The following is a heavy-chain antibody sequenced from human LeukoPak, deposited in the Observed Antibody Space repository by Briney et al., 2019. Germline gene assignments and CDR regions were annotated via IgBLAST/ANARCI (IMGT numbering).Heavy chain of an antibody. Sequence: GGSLRLSCAASRFTFSSYSMNWVRQAPGKGLEWVSSIGSSSSYIYYADLVKGRFTISRDNAKNSLYLQMNSLRAEDTAVYYCARDYSSGWYANMDVWGKGTTVTVSS. V-gene: IGHV3-21*01. J-gene: IGHJ6*03. D-gene: IGHD6-19*01. CDR3: ARDYSSGWYANMDV. CDR2: IGSSSSYI. CDR1: RFTFSSYS.